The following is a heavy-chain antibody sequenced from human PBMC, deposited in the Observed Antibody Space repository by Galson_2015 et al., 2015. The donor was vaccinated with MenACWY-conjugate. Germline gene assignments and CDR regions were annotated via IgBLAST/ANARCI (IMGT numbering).Heavy chain of an antibody. D-gene: IGHD6-19*01. CDR3: AKIRAVAGYENY. V-gene: IGHV3-23*01. CDR2: ISPSGDKT. Sequence: SLRLSCAASGFTFSSYGLSWVRQAPGKRLEWVSSISPSGDKTYYADSVKGRFTVSRDNSKNTLYLQMISLRAEDTAEYSCAKIRAVAGYENYWGQGTMVTVSS. J-gene: IGHJ3*01. CDR1: GFTFSSYG.